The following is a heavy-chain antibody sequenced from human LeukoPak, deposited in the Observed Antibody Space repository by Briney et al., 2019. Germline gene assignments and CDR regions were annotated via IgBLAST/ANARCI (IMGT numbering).Heavy chain of an antibody. CDR3: AKINPGSSWHWYFDL. V-gene: IGHV3-23*01. D-gene: IGHD6-13*01. Sequence: GGSLRLSYAASGFTFSSYAMSWVRQAPGKGLEWVSAISGSGGSTYYADSVKGRFTISRDNSKNTLYLQMNSLRAEGTAVYYCAKINPGSSWHWYFDLWGRGTLVTVSS. CDR2: ISGSGGST. CDR1: GFTFSSYA. J-gene: IGHJ2*01.